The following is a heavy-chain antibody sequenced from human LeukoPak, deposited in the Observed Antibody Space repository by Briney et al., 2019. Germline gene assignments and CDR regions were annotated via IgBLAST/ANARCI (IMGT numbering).Heavy chain of an antibody. CDR3: ARGGAARPDI. D-gene: IGHD6-6*01. Sequence: GGSLRLSCAASGFTLRNYGMNWVRQAPGKGLEWVSYISSSSSSIYYADSVRGRFTISRDNARNSLYLQMNSLRAEDTAVYYCARGGAARPDIWGQGTMVIVSS. J-gene: IGHJ3*02. CDR2: ISSSSSSI. CDR1: GFTLRNYG. V-gene: IGHV3-48*01.